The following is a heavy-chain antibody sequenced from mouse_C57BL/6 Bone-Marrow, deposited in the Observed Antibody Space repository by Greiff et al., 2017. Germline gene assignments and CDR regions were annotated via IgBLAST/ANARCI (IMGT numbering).Heavy chain of an antibody. D-gene: IGHD2-3*01. CDR3: TRDGYYGGYFDV. J-gene: IGHJ1*03. CDR1: GFTFSSYA. Sequence: EVQLVESGEGLVKPGGSLKLSCAASGFTFSSYAMSWVRQTPEQRLEWVAYISSGGDYIYYADTVKGRFTISRDNARNTLYLQMSSLKSEDTAMYYCTRDGYYGGYFDVWGTGTTVTVSS. V-gene: IGHV5-9-1*02. CDR2: ISSGGDYI.